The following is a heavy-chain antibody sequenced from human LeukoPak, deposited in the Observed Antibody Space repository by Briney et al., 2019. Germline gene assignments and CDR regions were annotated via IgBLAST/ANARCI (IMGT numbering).Heavy chain of an antibody. CDR2: ISSSGSTI. J-gene: IGHJ6*02. CDR1: GFTFSDYY. V-gene: IGHV3-11*01. Sequence: PGGSLRLSCAASGFTFSDYYMSWIRQDPGKGLEWVSYISSSGSTIYYADSVKGRFTISRDNAKNSLYLQMNSLRAEDTAVYYCARLVVAAMHYYYGMDVWGQGTTVTVSS. CDR3: ARLVVAAMHYYYGMDV. D-gene: IGHD2-15*01.